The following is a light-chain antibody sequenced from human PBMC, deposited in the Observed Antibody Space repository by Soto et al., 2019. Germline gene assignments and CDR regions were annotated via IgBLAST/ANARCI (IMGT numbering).Light chain of an antibody. CDR2: DAS. V-gene: IGKV3-11*01. CDR1: QRVGSS. J-gene: IGKJ4*01. CDR3: QQRSNWPALT. Sequence: VWTQSPATLSLSPGDRATLSCRASQRVGSSLAWYQQKPGQAPRLLFYDASNRATGIPARFSGSGSGTDFTLTISSLVPEDFAVYYCQQRSNWPALTFGGGTKGESK.